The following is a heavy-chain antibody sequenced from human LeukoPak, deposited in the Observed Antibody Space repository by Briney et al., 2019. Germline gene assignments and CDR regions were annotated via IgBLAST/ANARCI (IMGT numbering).Heavy chain of an antibody. V-gene: IGHV1-69*04. Sequence: SVKVSCKASGGTFSSYAISWVRQAPGQGLEWMGRIIPILGIANYAQKFQGRVTITADKSTSTAYMELSSLRSEDTAVYYCARGGSYGYDYYYGMDVWGQGTTVTVSS. CDR3: ARGGSYGYDYYYGMDV. CDR1: GGTFSSYA. J-gene: IGHJ6*02. CDR2: IIPILGIA. D-gene: IGHD5-18*01.